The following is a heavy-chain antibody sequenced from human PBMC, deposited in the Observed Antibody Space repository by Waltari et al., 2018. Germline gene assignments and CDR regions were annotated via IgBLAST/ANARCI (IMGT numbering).Heavy chain of an antibody. CDR1: GYSLTESA. J-gene: IGHJ5*02. D-gene: IGHD2-15*01. V-gene: IGHV1-24*01. CDR3: TRDRVGYCSGGTCYSRWFDP. CDR2: FDPEYGEA. Sequence: QVQLVQSGAEVKKPGASVKVSCRVSGYSLTESAFHLVREAPGKGLEWLGGFDPEYGEAVYAQEFQGRVTMTEDTSKDTAYMELSSLTYEDTAVYYCTRDRVGYCSGGTCYSRWFDPWGQGTLVTVSS.